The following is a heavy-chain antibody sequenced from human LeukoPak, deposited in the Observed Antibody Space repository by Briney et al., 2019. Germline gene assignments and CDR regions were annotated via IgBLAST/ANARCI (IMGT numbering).Heavy chain of an antibody. Sequence: ASVKLSCTTSGYMFTVYYIHWVRRAPGQGLEWMGWINSSSGDTKYAQKFQGRVTMARDTSITTVYMELSSLRSDDTAVYYCARDKSGIDYWGQGTLVTVSS. D-gene: IGHD1-26*01. CDR3: ARDKSGIDY. CDR2: INSSSGDT. J-gene: IGHJ4*02. V-gene: IGHV1-2*02. CDR1: GYMFTVYY.